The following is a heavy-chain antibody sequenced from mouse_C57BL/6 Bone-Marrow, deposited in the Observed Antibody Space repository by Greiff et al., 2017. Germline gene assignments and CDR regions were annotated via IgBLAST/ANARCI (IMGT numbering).Heavy chain of an antibody. J-gene: IGHJ2*01. CDR1: GYTFTSYW. CDR2: IYPGNSDT. V-gene: IGHV1-5*01. Sequence: VQLQQSGTVLARPGASVKMSCKTSGYTFTSYWMHWVKQRPGQGLEWIGAIYPGNSDTSYNQKFKGKATLTAVTSASTAYMELSSLPAEDSAVCYCTRGTGYGPDYWGQGTTLTVSS. CDR3: TRGTGYGPDY. D-gene: IGHD3-1*01.